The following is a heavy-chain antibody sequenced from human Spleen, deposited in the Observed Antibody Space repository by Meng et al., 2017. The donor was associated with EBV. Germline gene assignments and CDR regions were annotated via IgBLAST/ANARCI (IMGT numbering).Heavy chain of an antibody. J-gene: IGHJ4*02. Sequence: ESGPRCGKPYEDLSPPCMGFGDSISISTYYWGGIRQPPGKGLEWIGSIYFSGSTYFNPSLKSRVTISVDTSKNHFSLKLTSVTAADTALYYCARHDYGDHYFFDSWGQGTLVTVSS. CDR2: IYFSGST. CDR3: ARHDYGDHYFFDS. D-gene: IGHD4/OR15-4a*01. CDR1: GDSISISTYY. V-gene: IGHV4-39*01.